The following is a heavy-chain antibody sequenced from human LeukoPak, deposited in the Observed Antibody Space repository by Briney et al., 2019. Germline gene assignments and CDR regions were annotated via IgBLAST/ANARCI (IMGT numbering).Heavy chain of an antibody. J-gene: IGHJ4*02. CDR3: AKGGMTTVYFDY. Sequence: PGGSLRLSCAASGFTFDDYAMHWVRQAPGKGLEWVSGISWNSGSIGYADSVKGRFTISRDNSKNTLYLQMNSLRAEDTAVYYCAKGGMTTVYFDYWGQGTLVTVSS. CDR2: ISWNSGSI. D-gene: IGHD4-17*01. CDR1: GFTFDDYA. V-gene: IGHV3-9*01.